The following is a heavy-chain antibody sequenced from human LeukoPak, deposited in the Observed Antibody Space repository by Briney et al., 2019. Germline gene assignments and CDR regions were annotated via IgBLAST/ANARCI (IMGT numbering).Heavy chain of an antibody. CDR3: ARVGSPGAFDI. J-gene: IGHJ3*02. Sequence: SETLSLTCTVSGVSISTYYWSWIRQPAGKGLEWIGRIYTSGSTNYNPSLKSRVTMSVDTSENQFSLKLSSVTAADTAVYYCARVGSPGAFDIWGQGTMVTVSS. D-gene: IGHD3-10*01. CDR2: IYTSGST. V-gene: IGHV4-4*07. CDR1: GVSISTYY.